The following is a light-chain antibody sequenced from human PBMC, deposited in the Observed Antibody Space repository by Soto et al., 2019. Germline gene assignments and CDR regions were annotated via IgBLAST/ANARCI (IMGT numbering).Light chain of an antibody. CDR2: GAY. Sequence: DIQMTQSPSSLSASLGDRVTISCRASQTISNYLNWYQQKPGKAPKLLIYGAYSLPSGVQSRFSGGESGTDFTLTIRSLQPEDFATYYCQQSYTPPWSFGQGTKVDIK. CDR3: QQSYTPPWS. CDR1: QTISNY. V-gene: IGKV1-39*01. J-gene: IGKJ1*01.